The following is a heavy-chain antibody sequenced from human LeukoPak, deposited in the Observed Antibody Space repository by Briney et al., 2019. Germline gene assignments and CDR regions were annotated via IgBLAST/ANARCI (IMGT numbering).Heavy chain of an antibody. CDR3: VSGYCSSTTCYRGAY. V-gene: IGHV3-74*01. CDR2: INDDGSSA. D-gene: IGHD2-2*03. Sequence: GGSLRLSCAASGFTFSSYWMRWVRQAPGKGLVWVSRINDDGSSANYADSVQGRFTISRDNAKNTVYLQMHSLRAEDTAVYYCVSGYCSSTTCYRGAYWGQGTLVTVSS. CDR1: GFTFSSYW. J-gene: IGHJ4*02.